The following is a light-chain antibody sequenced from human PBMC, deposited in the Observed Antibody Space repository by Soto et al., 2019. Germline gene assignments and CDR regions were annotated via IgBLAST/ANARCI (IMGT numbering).Light chain of an antibody. V-gene: IGKV1-39*01. CDR1: QSISSY. CDR3: QQVKTYPLT. CDR2: AAS. Sequence: DIQMTQSPSSLSASVGDRVTITCRASQSISSYLHWYQQKPGKAPKLLIYAASSLQSGVPSRFSGSGSGTDFTLTISSLQPEDFATYYCQQVKTYPLTFGGGTKVEIK. J-gene: IGKJ4*01.